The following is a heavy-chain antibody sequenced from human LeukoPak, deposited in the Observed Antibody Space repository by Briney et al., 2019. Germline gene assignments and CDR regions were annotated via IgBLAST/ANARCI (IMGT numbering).Heavy chain of an antibody. J-gene: IGHJ6*03. V-gene: IGHV4-61*02. CDR3: ARDEYSSSSDYYYYYMDV. D-gene: IGHD6-6*01. Sequence: SQTLSLTCTVSGGSISSSSYYWSWIRQPAGKGLEWIGRIYTSGSTNYNPSLKSRVTISVDTSKNQFSLKLSSVTAADTAVYYCARDEYSSSSDYYYYYMDVWGKGTTVTVSS. CDR2: IYTSGST. CDR1: GGSISSSSYY.